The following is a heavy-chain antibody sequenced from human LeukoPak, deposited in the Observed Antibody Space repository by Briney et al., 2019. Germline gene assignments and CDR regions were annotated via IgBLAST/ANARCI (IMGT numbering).Heavy chain of an antibody. V-gene: IGHV1-46*01. CDR1: GYTFTSYY. J-gene: IGHJ4*02. CDR2: INPSGGST. Sequence: GASVKVSCKASGYTFTSYYMHWVRQAPGQGLEWMGIINPSGGSTSYAQKFQGRVTMTRDTSTSTVYMELSSLRSEDTAVYYCARESGIAMAGTLLGYWGQGTLVTVSS. CDR3: ARESGIAMAGTLLGY. D-gene: IGHD6-19*01.